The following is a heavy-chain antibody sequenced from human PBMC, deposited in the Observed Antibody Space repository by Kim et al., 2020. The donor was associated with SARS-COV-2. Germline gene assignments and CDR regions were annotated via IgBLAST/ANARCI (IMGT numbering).Heavy chain of an antibody. CDR2: IYPGDSDT. Sequence: GESLKISCKGSGYSFTSYWIGWVRQMPGKGLEWMGIIYPGDSDTRYSPSFQGQVTISADKSISTAYLQWSSLKASDTAMYYCAGGLGDGIWLCLPMDVGGHGATVTVSS. CDR1: GYSFTSYW. V-gene: IGHV5-51*01. J-gene: IGHJ6*02. D-gene: IGHD3-16*01. CDR3: AGGLGDGIWLCLPMDV.